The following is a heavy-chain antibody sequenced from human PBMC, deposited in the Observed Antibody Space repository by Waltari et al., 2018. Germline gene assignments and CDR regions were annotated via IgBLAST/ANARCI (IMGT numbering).Heavy chain of an antibody. Sequence: EVQLVESGGGLVKPGGSLRLSCAASGFTFSSYSMNWVHQAPGKGLEWVSSISSSSSYIYYADSVKGRFTISRDNAKNSLYLQMNSLRAEDTAVYYCARVAHRGSLREPDAFDIWGQGTMVTVSS. J-gene: IGHJ3*02. CDR2: ISSSSSYI. D-gene: IGHD3-16*01. CDR3: ARVAHRGSLREPDAFDI. CDR1: GFTFSSYS. V-gene: IGHV3-21*01.